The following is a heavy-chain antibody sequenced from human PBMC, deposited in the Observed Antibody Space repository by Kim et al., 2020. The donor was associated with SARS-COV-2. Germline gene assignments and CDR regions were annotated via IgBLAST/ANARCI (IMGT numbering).Heavy chain of an antibody. CDR1: GFTFSSYA. V-gene: IGHV3-23*01. D-gene: IGHD3-22*01. CDR3: AKVTEGRDYYDSSGYYYDY. J-gene: IGHJ4*02. Sequence: GGSLRLSCAASGFTFSSYAMSWVRQAPGKGLEWVSAISGSGGSTYYADSVKGRFTISRDNSKNTLYLQMNSLRAEDTAVYYCAKVTEGRDYYDSSGYYYDYWGQGTLVTVSS. CDR2: ISGSGGST.